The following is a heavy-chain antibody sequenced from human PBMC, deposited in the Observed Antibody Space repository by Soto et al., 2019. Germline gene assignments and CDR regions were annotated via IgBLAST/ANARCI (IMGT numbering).Heavy chain of an antibody. CDR2: IIPIFGTA. V-gene: IGHV1-69*13. CDR1: GGTFSSYA. J-gene: IGHJ4*02. CDR3: ARGSAGGYDGVYFDY. Sequence: GASVKVSCKASGGTFSSYAISWVRQAPGQGLEWMGGIIPIFGTANYAQKFQGRVTITADESTSTAYMELSSLRSEDTAVYYCARGSAGGYDGVYFDYWGQGTLVTVSS. D-gene: IGHD5-12*01.